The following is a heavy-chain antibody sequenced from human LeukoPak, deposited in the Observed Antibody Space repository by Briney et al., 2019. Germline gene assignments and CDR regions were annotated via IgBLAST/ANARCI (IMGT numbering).Heavy chain of an antibody. CDR1: GGTFSSYA. Sequence: ASVKVSCKASGGTFSSYAISWVRQAPVQGLEWMGGIIPIFGTANYAQKFQGRVTITADESTSTAYMELSRLRSDDTAVYYCARDTYYYDSSGYYYLGYWGQGTLVTVSS. D-gene: IGHD3-22*01. J-gene: IGHJ4*02. CDR3: ARDTYYYDSSGYYYLGY. V-gene: IGHV1-69*13. CDR2: IIPIFGTA.